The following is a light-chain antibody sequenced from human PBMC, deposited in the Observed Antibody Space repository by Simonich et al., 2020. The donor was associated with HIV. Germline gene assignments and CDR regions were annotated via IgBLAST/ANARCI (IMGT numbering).Light chain of an antibody. V-gene: IGKV1-5*03. CDR1: QIIRSW. CDR2: KAS. Sequence: DIQMTQSPSTLSASVGDRVTITCRTSQIIRSWLAWYQQKPGKAPKLLIYKASSLESGVPSRFSGSGSGTEFTLTISSLQPDDFATYYCQQYNSYSTFGQGTKVEIK. CDR3: QQYNSYST. J-gene: IGKJ1*01.